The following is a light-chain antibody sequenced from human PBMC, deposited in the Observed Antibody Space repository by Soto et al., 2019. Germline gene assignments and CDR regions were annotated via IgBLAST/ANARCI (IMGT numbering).Light chain of an antibody. CDR3: SSYRASSTTHYV. Sequence: QSPLTQPASLSGSPGQSITISGTGTSSDVGGYNYVSWYQQHPGKGPKLMIYDVNNRPSGVSDRFSGSKSGNTASLTISGLQAEDEADYYCSSYRASSTTHYVFGTGTKVTVL. V-gene: IGLV2-14*03. CDR2: DVN. J-gene: IGLJ1*01. CDR1: SSDVGGYNY.